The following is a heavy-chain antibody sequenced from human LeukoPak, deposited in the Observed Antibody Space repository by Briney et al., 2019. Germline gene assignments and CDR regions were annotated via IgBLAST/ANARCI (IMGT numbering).Heavy chain of an antibody. Sequence: QPGGSLRLSCSASEFTFSSYSMHLVRQVPGKLLEYFSGISSNGGHIYYADSVKGRFTISRDNYKNTLYLQMSSLRAEDTAVYYCVKPIVGATTHSDYWGQGTLVTVSS. CDR3: VKPIVGATTHSDY. V-gene: IGHV3-64D*06. CDR2: ISSNGGHI. D-gene: IGHD1-26*01. J-gene: IGHJ4*02. CDR1: EFTFSSYS.